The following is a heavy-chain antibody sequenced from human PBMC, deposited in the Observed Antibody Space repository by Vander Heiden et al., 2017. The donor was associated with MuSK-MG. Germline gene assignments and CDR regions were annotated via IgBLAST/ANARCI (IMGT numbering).Heavy chain of an antibody. D-gene: IGHD6-19*01. V-gene: IGHV3-74*01. CDR3: ARDGTYSSGDYGMDV. CDR2: IKSDGTGT. J-gene: IGHJ6*02. CDR1: GCTCSDYW. Sequence: EVELVQSGGGLGQPGGTLRLPCVASGCTCSDYWMHWVRQTPGKGLVWVSRIKSDGTGTAYADSVKGRFAISRDNAKNTLYLQMNSLRAEDTALYFCARDGTYSSGDYGMDVWGQGTTVTVSS.